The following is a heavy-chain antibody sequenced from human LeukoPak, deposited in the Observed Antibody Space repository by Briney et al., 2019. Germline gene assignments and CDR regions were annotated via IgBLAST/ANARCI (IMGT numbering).Heavy chain of an antibody. CDR3: ARTAFQFGQYFYYMNV. D-gene: IGHD3-3*02. J-gene: IGHJ6*03. Sequence: ASVKVSCKASGYTFTSYDINWVRQATGQGLEWMGWINPNSGGTNYAQKFQGRVTVTRDTSISTAYMELSGLTSDDTAVYYCARTAFQFGQYFYYMNVWGTGTTVTVSS. CDR1: GYTFTSYD. V-gene: IGHV1-2*02. CDR2: INPNSGGT.